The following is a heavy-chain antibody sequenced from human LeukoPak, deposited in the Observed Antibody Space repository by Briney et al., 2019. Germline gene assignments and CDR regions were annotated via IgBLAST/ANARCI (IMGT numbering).Heavy chain of an antibody. V-gene: IGHV4-34*01. CDR3: ARVRMRGYSYGPFDY. Sequence: SETLSLACAVYGGSFSGYYWSWIRQPPGKGLEWIGEINHSGSTNYNPSLKSRVTISVDTSKNQFSLKLSSVTAADTAVYYCARVRMRGYSYGPFDYWGQGTLVTVSS. CDR1: GGSFSGYY. D-gene: IGHD5-18*01. CDR2: INHSGST. J-gene: IGHJ4*02.